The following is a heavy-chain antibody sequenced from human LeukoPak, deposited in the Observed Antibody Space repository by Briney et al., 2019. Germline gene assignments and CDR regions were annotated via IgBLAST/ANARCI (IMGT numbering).Heavy chain of an antibody. V-gene: IGHV3-30*03. J-gene: IGHJ3*02. CDR3: ARDFVISGYYAVKGTDAFDI. CDR1: GFTVSSNY. D-gene: IGHD3-22*01. CDR2: ISYDGNNK. Sequence: GGSLRLSCAASGFTVSSNYMSWVRQAPGKGLEWVAVISYDGNNKYYADSVKGRFTISRDNSKNTLYLQMTSLRAEDTAVYYCARDFVISGYYAVKGTDAFDIWGQGTMVIVSS.